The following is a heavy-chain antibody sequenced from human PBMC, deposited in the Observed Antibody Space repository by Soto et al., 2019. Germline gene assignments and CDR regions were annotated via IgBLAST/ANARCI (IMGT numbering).Heavy chain of an antibody. V-gene: IGHV4-39*01. CDR2: IYYSGST. CDR1: GGSISSSSYY. J-gene: IGHJ4*02. CDR3: ARVMYGSGSYYAPFDY. D-gene: IGHD3-10*01. Sequence: SETLSLTCTVSGGSISSSSYYWGWIRQPPGKGLEWIGSIYYSGSTYYNPSLKSRVTISVDTSKNQFSLKLSSVTAADTAVYYCARVMYGSGSYYAPFDYWGQGTLVTVSS.